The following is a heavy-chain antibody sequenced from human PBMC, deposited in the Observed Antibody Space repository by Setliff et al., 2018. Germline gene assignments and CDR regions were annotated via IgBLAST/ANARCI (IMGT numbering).Heavy chain of an antibody. D-gene: IGHD3-22*01. J-gene: IGHJ4*02. CDR1: RFTFSNYA. CDR3: AREPYYYDSSGYSKSYYFDY. CDR2: ISASSSYI. Sequence: PGGSLRLSCAASRFTFSNYAMSWVRQAPGKGLEWVSAISASSSYIYYADSVKGRFTISRDNAKNSLYLQMNSLRAEDTAVYYCAREPYYYDSSGYSKSYYFDYWGQGTLVTVSS. V-gene: IGHV3-21*01.